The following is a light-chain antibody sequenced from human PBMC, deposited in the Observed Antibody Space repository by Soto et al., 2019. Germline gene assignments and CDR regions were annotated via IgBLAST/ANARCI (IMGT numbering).Light chain of an antibody. Sequence: QSVLTQPPSASGTPGQRVTISCSGSSSNIGSHVVYWYQQLPGTAPKLLIYNNNQRPSGVPDRFSGSKSGTSASLAISGLQSEDDAHYYCAVWDDSLDGWVFGGGTQRTVL. V-gene: IGLV1-44*01. CDR3: AVWDDSLDGWV. J-gene: IGLJ3*02. CDR1: SSNIGSHV. CDR2: NNN.